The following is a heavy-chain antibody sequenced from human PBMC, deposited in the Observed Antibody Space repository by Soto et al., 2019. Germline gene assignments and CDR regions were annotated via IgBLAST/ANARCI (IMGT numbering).Heavy chain of an antibody. V-gene: IGHV3-30*18. D-gene: IGHD3-22*01. Sequence: PGGSLRLSCAASGFTFSSYGMHWVRQAPGKGLEWVAVISYDGSNKYYADSVKGRFTISRDNSKNTLYLQMNSLRAEDTAVYYCAKDTYDSSGYYLDYWGQGTLVTVSS. CDR1: GFTFSSYG. CDR3: AKDTYDSSGYYLDY. J-gene: IGHJ4*02. CDR2: ISYDGSNK.